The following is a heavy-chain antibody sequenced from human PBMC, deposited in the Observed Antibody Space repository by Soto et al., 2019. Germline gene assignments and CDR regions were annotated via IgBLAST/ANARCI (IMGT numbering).Heavy chain of an antibody. J-gene: IGHJ6*02. CDR2: IYYSGST. CDR1: GGSIISYY. V-gene: IGHV4-59*01. Sequence: PSETLSLTCTFSGGSIISYYWSWIRQPPGKGLEWIGYIYYSGSTNYNPSLKSRVTISVDTSKNQVSLKLSSVTAADTAVYYCARAPDYYGSGYYYYGMDVWGQGTTVTVSS. CDR3: ARAPDYYGSGYYYYGMDV. D-gene: IGHD3-10*01.